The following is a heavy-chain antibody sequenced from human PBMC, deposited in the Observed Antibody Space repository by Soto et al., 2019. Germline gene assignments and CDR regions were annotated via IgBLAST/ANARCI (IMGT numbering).Heavy chain of an antibody. J-gene: IGHJ4*02. V-gene: IGHV1-18*01. CDR2: INTYNGNA. D-gene: IGHD4-17*01. CDR3: ARDDYGDYGY. Sequence: QVQLVQSGAEVKKPGASVKVSCKASGYTFNSYGFSWVRQAPGQGLEWMGWINTYNGNANYAQNFQGRVTMTTDTSTTTVYMELRSLRPADTAVYYCARDDYGDYGYWGQGTLVTVSS. CDR1: GYTFNSYG.